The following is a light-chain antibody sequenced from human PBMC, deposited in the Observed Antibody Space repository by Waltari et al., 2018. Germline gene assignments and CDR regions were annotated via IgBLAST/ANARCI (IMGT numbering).Light chain of an antibody. Sequence: DIQMTQSPLSLPLSVGERVAINCRPSQDIGSYLNWYQQKPGKAPKLLVYAASTVESGVPSRFIGGGSGTDFTLTITSLQPEDIATYYCQQSYNTPYTFGQGTKVEI. CDR2: AAS. V-gene: IGKV1-39*01. CDR3: QQSYNTPYT. CDR1: QDIGSY. J-gene: IGKJ2*01.